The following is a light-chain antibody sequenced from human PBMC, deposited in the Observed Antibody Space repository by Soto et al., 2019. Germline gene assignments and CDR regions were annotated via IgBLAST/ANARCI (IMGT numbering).Light chain of an antibody. Sequence: DIQMTQSPSTLSASVGDRVTITCRASQIISNWLAWYQQKPGKAPKLLIYKASSLQSGVPSRFSGSGSGTEFTLTISSLQPDDFATYYCQQFNIYPLTFGGGTKVEIK. V-gene: IGKV1-5*03. CDR2: KAS. CDR1: QIISNW. CDR3: QQFNIYPLT. J-gene: IGKJ4*01.